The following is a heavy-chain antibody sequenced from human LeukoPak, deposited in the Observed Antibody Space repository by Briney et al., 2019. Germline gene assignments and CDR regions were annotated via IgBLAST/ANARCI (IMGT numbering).Heavy chain of an antibody. CDR1: GGSISSYY. Sequence: PSETLSLTCTVSGGSISSYYWSWIRQPPGKGLEWIGYIYYSGSINYNPSLKSRVTISVDTSKNQFSLKLSSVTAADTAVYYCAAEGRWLQHAYFQHRGQGTLVTVSS. D-gene: IGHD5-24*01. CDR3: AAEGRWLQHAYFQH. J-gene: IGHJ1*01. CDR2: IYYSGSI. V-gene: IGHV4-59*01.